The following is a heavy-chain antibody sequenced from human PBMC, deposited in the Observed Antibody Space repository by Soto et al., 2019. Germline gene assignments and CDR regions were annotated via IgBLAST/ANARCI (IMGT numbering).Heavy chain of an antibody. Sequence: SESLSLTCTVSGLSISIYFLRWLRQPPGKGLEWIGYIYYSGSTNYNPSLKSRVTISVDTSKNQFSLKLSSVTAADTAVYYCARESPNGDIDYWGQGTLVTVSS. CDR1: GLSISIYF. CDR2: IYYSGST. V-gene: IGHV4-59*01. J-gene: IGHJ4*02. D-gene: IGHD4-17*01. CDR3: ARESPNGDIDY.